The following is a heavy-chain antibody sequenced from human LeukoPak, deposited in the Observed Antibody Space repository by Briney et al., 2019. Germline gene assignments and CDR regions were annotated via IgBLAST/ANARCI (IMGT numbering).Heavy chain of an antibody. V-gene: IGHV3-66*01. Sequence: GGSLRLSCAASGITVSSNYMSWVRQAPGKGLEWVSVIHIGGSTYYADSVKGRFNISRDNSKNTLYLQMNSLRAEDTAVYYCAKASIVVVVAAPIDYWGQGTLVTVSS. J-gene: IGHJ4*02. CDR2: IHIGGST. D-gene: IGHD2-15*01. CDR1: GITVSSNY. CDR3: AKASIVVVVAAPIDY.